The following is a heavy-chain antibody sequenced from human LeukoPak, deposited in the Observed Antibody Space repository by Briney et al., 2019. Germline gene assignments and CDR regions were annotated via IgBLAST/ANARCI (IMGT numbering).Heavy chain of an antibody. CDR3: ARGPGYSSSWFSPFDY. J-gene: IGHJ4*02. CDR2: IYYSGST. V-gene: IGHV4-39*01. Sequence: SETLSLACTVSGGSISSSSYYWGWIRQPPGTGLEWIGSIYYSGSTYYNPSLKSRVTISVDTSKNQFSLKLSSVTAADTAVYYCARGPGYSSSWFSPFDYWGQGTLVTVSS. CDR1: GGSISSSSYY. D-gene: IGHD6-13*01.